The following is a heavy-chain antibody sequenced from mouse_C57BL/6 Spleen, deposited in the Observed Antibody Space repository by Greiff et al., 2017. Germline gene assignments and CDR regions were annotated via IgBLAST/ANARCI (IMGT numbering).Heavy chain of an antibody. CDR2: IDPSDSYT. D-gene: IGHD2-3*01. J-gene: IGHJ3*01. V-gene: IGHV1-50*01. CDR1: GYTFTSYW. CDR3: AREGYDGYY. Sequence: QVQLQQSGAELVKPGASVKVSCKASGYTFTSYWMQWVKQRPGQGLEWIGEIDPSDSYTNYNQKFKGKATLTVDTSSSTAYMQLSSLTSEDSAVYYCAREGYDGYYGGQGTLVTVSA.